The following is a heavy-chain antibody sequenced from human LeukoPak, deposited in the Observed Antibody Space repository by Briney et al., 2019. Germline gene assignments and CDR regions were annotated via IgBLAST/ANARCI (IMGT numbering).Heavy chain of an antibody. CDR2: ISGNGGST. D-gene: IGHD6-6*01. Sequence: GGSLRLSCAASGFTFRNYGMHWVRQAPGKGLEWVSSISGNGGSTYYAVSVQGRFTISRDNSKNTLYLQMNSLKVEDTAVYYCAKNRWAARIIIDAFDIWGQGTMVTVSS. J-gene: IGHJ3*02. CDR3: AKNRWAARIIIDAFDI. CDR1: GFTFRNYG. V-gene: IGHV3-23*01.